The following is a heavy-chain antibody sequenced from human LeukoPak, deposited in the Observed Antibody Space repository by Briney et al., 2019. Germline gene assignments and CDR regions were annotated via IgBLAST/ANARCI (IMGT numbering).Heavy chain of an antibody. D-gene: IGHD3-22*01. J-gene: IGHJ6*03. Sequence: GGSLRLSCAASGFTFSSYEMNWVRQAPGKGLEWVSFIRYDGSDAYYADSVKGRFTISRDNSKNTLYLQMNSLRAEDTAVYYCAKDSGYYFYYYYMDVWGKGTTVTISS. CDR3: AKDSGYYFYYYYMDV. V-gene: IGHV3-30*02. CDR2: IRYDGSDA. CDR1: GFTFSSYE.